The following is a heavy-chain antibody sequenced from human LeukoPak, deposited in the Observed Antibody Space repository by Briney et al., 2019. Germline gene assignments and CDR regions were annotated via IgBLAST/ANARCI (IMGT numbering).Heavy chain of an antibody. J-gene: IGHJ3*02. V-gene: IGHV4-59*01. Sequence: SETLSLTCTVSGGSISSYYWSWIRQPPGKGLEWIGYIYYSGSTNYNPSLKSRVTISVDMSKNQFSLKLSSVTAADTAVYYCARARAVTTWAPDAFDIWGQGTMVTVSS. CDR2: IYYSGST. CDR1: GGSISSYY. CDR3: ARARAVTTWAPDAFDI. D-gene: IGHD4-17*01.